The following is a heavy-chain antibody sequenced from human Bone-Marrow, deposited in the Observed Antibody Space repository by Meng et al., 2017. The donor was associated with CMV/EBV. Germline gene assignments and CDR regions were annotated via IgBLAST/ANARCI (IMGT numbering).Heavy chain of an antibody. Sequence: ASVKVSCKASGYTFTSYDINWVRQATGQGLEWMGWMNPNSGNTGYAQKFQGRVTITRNTSISTAYMELSSLRSEDTAVYYCARGSADVLRFLEWLLPTPYYYYGMEVWGQGNMVTGSS. CDR1: GYTFTSYD. CDR2: MNPNSGNT. D-gene: IGHD3-3*01. V-gene: IGHV1-8*03. J-gene: IGHJ6*01. CDR3: ARGSADVLRFLEWLLPTPYYYYGMEV.